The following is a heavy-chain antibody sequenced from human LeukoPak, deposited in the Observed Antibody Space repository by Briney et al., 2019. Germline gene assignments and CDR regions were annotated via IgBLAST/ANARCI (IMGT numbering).Heavy chain of an antibody. D-gene: IGHD2-2*01. CDR1: GGSISSSSYY. CDR3: ARSPRGYATRDAFDI. Sequence: SETLSLTCTVSGGSISSSSYYWGWIRQPPGKGLEWIGSIYYSGSTYYNPSLKSRVTISVDTSKNQFSLKLSSVTAADTAVYYCARSPRGYATRDAFDIWGRGTMVTVSS. CDR2: IYYSGST. J-gene: IGHJ3*02. V-gene: IGHV4-39*07.